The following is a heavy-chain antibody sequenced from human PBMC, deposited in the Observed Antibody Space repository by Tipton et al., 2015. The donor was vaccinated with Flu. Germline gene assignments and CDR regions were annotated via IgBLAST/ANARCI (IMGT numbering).Heavy chain of an antibody. Sequence: LRLSCSVSGDSIGSDYYWGWIRQPPGKGLEWLGNIHHSGITYYNSSLKSRVTISVDKSNNQFSLRLSSVTAADTAMYYCARGDYGDYDHEADGFDIWGQGTLVTVSA. CDR3: ARGDYGDYDHEADGFDI. V-gene: IGHV4-38-2*02. CDR1: GDSIGSDYY. CDR2: IHHSGIT. D-gene: IGHD4-17*01. J-gene: IGHJ3*02.